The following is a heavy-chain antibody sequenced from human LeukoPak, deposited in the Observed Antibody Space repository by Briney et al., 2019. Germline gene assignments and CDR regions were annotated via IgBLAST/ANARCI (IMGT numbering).Heavy chain of an antibody. CDR2: IIPIFGTA. Sequence: ASVKVSCKASGGTFSSYAISWVRQAPGQGLEWMGGIIPIFGTANYAQKFQGRVTITADESTSTAYMELSSLRSEDTAVYYCATAFDYGGNVFPNDAFDIWGQGTMVTVSS. V-gene: IGHV1-69*13. D-gene: IGHD4-23*01. CDR1: GGTFSSYA. CDR3: ATAFDYGGNVFPNDAFDI. J-gene: IGHJ3*02.